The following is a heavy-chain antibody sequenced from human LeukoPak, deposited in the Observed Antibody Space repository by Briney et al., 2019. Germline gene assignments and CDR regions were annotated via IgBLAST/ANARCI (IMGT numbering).Heavy chain of an antibody. CDR1: GFSFSTSA. CDR2: IYSGGST. CDR3: ARERKTYYFDY. J-gene: IGHJ4*02. Sequence: GGSLRLSCAASGFSFSTSAMSWVRQAPGKGLEWVSVIYSGGSTYYADSVKGRFTISRDNSKNTLYLQMNSLRAEDTAVYYCARERKTYYFDYWGQGTLVTVSS. V-gene: IGHV3-53*01.